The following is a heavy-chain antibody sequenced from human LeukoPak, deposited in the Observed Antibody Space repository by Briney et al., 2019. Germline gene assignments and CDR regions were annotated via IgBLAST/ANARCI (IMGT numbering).Heavy chain of an antibody. V-gene: IGHV3-7*01. CDR1: GFTFSSYW. Sequence: GGSLRLSCAASGFTFSSYWMSWVRQAPGKGLEWVANIKQDGSEKYYVDSVKGRFTISRDNAKHSLYLQMNSLRAEDTAVYYCARSHPDWYFDYWGQGTLVTVSS. D-gene: IGHD3-9*01. J-gene: IGHJ4*02. CDR2: IKQDGSEK. CDR3: ARSHPDWYFDY.